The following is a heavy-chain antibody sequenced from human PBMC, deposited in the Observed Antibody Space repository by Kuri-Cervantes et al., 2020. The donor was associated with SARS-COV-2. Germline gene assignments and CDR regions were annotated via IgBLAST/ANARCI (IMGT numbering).Heavy chain of an antibody. D-gene: IGHD4-17*01. Sequence: GESLKISCAASGFTLRSYSMNWVRQAPGKGLEWVSSISSSSSYIYYADSVKGRFTISRDNAKNSLHLQMNSLRAEDTAVYYCARGVGYGDYTFDYWGQGTLVTVSS. J-gene: IGHJ4*02. CDR2: ISSSSSYI. CDR3: ARGVGYGDYTFDY. CDR1: GFTLRSYS. V-gene: IGHV3-21*01.